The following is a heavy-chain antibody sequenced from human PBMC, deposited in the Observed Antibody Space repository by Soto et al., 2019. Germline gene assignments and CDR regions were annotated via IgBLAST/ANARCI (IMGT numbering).Heavy chain of an antibody. D-gene: IGHD3-16*01. J-gene: IGHJ4*02. CDR1: VFAFSNAC. CDR3: DTAIVITGINY. CDR2: VESKTDDGTT. Sequence: SLRVSFSGSVFAFSNACMGLVREGPGKGLEWVGRVESKTDDGTTDYAAPLKGRFIITRDDSKNTLYLQMNSLKTEDTAVYYCDTAIVITGINYWGQGTLVTVSS. V-gene: IGHV3-15*04.